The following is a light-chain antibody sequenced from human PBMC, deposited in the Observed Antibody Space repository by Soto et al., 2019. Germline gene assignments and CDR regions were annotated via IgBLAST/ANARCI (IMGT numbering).Light chain of an antibody. CDR2: EGS. V-gene: IGLV2-23*01. CDR1: SSDVGSYNL. CDR3: CSYVGASTYV. Sequence: QSALTQPASVSGSPGQSITISCTGTSSDVGSYNLVSWYQQHPGKAPKLMIYEGSKRPSGVSKRFSGSKSGNTASLTISGLQAEDEADYYCCSYVGASTYVFGTGTKLTVL. J-gene: IGLJ1*01.